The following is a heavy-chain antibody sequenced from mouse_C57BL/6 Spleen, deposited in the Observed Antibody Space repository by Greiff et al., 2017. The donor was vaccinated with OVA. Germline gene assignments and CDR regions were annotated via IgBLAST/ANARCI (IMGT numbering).Heavy chain of an antibody. CDR2: IDPSDSST. J-gene: IGHJ2*01. V-gene: IGHV1-59*01. CDR1: GYTFTSYW. D-gene: IGHD2-4*01. CDR3: ARAYYDYDRDY. Sequence: VQLQQPGAELVRPGTSVKLSCKASGYTFTSYWMHWVKQRPGQGLEWIGVIDPSDSSTNYNQKFKGKATLTVDTSSSTAYMQLSSLTSEDSAVYYCARAYYDYDRDYWGQGTTLTVSS.